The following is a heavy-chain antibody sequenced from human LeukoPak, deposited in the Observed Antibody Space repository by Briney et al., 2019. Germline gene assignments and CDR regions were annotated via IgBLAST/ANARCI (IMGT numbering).Heavy chain of an antibody. D-gene: IGHD1-14*01. CDR3: ATQQGGNPAY. CDR2: ISYSGST. V-gene: IGHV4-39*07. Sequence: GSLRLSCTVSGGSISSSSYYWGWIRQPPGKGLEWIGSISYSGSTNYNPSLKSRVTISVDTSKNQFSLKLSSVTAADTAVYYCATQQGGNPAYWGQGTLVTVSS. J-gene: IGHJ4*02. CDR1: GGSISSSSYY.